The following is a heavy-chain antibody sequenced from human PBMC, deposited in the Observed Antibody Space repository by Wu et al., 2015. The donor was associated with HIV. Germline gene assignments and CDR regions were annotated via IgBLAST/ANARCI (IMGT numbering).Heavy chain of an antibody. V-gene: IGHV1-69*05. D-gene: IGHD2-2*01. Sequence: QVQVVQSGAEVKKPGSSVKVSCKASGGTFSSNVISWVRQAPGQGLEWMGGIIPSFATAHYAQNFQGRVTITTDESTSTAYMELSSLRSEDAAVYYCARDRKPPTRYCSSTSCPYYFDYWGQGTLVTVSS. J-gene: IGHJ4*02. CDR3: ARDRKPPTRYCSSTSCPYYFDY. CDR1: GGTFSSNV. CDR2: IIPSFATA.